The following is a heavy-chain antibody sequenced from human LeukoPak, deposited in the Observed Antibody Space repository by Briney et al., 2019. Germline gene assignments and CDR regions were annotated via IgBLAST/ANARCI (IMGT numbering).Heavy chain of an antibody. J-gene: IGHJ3*02. V-gene: IGHV3-30*02. Sequence: GGSLRLSCAASGFTFSSYGMHWVRQAPGKGLEWVAFIRYDGSNKYYADSVKGRFTISRDNSKNTLYLQMNSLRAEDTAVYYCAKDRKYQGIFQAHDAFDIWGQGTMVTVSS. CDR2: IRYDGSNK. D-gene: IGHD2-2*01. CDR1: GFTFSSYG. CDR3: AKDRKYQGIFQAHDAFDI.